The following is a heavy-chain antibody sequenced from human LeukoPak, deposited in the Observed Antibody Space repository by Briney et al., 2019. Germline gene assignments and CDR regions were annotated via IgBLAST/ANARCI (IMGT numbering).Heavy chain of an antibody. V-gene: IGHV4-38-2*02. J-gene: IGHJ3*02. CDR2: IYHSGST. Sequence: SETLSLTCTVSGYSISSGYYWGWIRQPPGKGLEWIGSIYHSGSTYYNPSLKSRVTISVDTSKNQFSLKLSSVTAADTAVYYCASHVLLWFGEWTDAFDIWGQGTMVTVSS. CDR1: GYSISSGYY. D-gene: IGHD3-10*01. CDR3: ASHVLLWFGEWTDAFDI.